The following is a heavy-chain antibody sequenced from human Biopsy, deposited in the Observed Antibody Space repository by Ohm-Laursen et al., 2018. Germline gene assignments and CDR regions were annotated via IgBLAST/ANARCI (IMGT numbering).Heavy chain of an antibody. CDR2: MHNSGST. V-gene: IGHV4-39*01. CDR1: GDSISSSNFY. D-gene: IGHD3-16*01. CDR3: VRHALRLGPKKNWFDT. Sequence: SETLSLTCTVSGDSISSSNFYWAWIRRPPGKGLEWIGSMHNSGSTYYNPPLKSRVTISIDASKNQFSLKLTSVTAADTTVYYCVRHALRLGPKKNWFDTWGQGTLVTVSS. J-gene: IGHJ5*02.